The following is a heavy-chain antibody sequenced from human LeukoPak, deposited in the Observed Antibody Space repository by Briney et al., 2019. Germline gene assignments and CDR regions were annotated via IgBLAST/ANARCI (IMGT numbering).Heavy chain of an antibody. J-gene: IGHJ6*03. CDR3: AREWRGRYYYYYMDV. CDR2: FYYTGTT. CDR1: GGSISSGTYY. Sequence: SETLSLTCTVSGGSISSGTYYWGWIRQPPGKGLEWIGSFYYTGTTNYNPSLKSRVTISVDTSKNQFSLKLSSVTAADTAVYYCAREWRGRYYYYYMDVWGKGTTVTVSS. D-gene: IGHD2-15*01. V-gene: IGHV4-39*07.